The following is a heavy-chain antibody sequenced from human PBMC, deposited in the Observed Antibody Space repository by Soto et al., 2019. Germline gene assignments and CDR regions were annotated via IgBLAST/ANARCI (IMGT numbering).Heavy chain of an antibody. CDR2: IHPGDSDT. D-gene: IGHD3-22*01. CDR1: GYSFTSYW. CDR3: ARYVYDSSGYYTDS. J-gene: IGHJ4*02. Sequence: GESLKISCQGSGYSFTSYWFGWVRQMPGRGLEWMGIIHPGDSDTRYSPSFQGQVTISADKSISTAYLQWSSLKASDTAMYYCARYVYDSSGYYTDSWGQGTLVTVSS. V-gene: IGHV5-51*01.